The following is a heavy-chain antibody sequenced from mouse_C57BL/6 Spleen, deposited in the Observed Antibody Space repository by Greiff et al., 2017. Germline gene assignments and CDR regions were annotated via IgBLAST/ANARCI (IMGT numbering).Heavy chain of an antibody. CDR2: INPNNGGT. CDR1: GYTFTDYN. V-gene: IGHV1-22*01. J-gene: IGHJ1*03. CDR3: ARSRIRYWYFDV. Sequence: VHVKQSGPELVKPGASVKMSCKASGYTFTDYNMHWVKQSHGKSLEWIGYINPNNGGTSYNQKFKGKATLTVNKSSSTAYMELRSLTSEDSAVYYCARSRIRYWYFDVWGTGTTVTVSS.